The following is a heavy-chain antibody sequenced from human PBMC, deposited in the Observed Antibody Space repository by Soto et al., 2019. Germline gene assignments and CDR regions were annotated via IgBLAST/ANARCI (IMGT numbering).Heavy chain of an antibody. CDR1: GFTFDDYA. Sequence: EVQLVESGGGLVQPGRSLRLSCAASGFTFDDYAMHWVRQAPGKGLEWVSGISWNSGSIGYADSLKGRFTISRDNAKNSLYLQMNSLRAEDTALYYCAKDRGYSGYDALDYWGQGTLVTVSS. CDR2: ISWNSGSI. D-gene: IGHD5-12*01. J-gene: IGHJ4*02. V-gene: IGHV3-9*01. CDR3: AKDRGYSGYDALDY.